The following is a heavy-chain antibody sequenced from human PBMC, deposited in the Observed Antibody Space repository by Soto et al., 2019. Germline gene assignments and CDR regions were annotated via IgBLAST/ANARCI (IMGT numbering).Heavy chain of an antibody. D-gene: IGHD5-18*01. CDR2: IYYSGST. V-gene: IGHV4-59*12. Sequence: PSETLSLTCTVSGGSISSYYWSWIRQPPGKGLEWIGYIYYSGSTNYNPSLKSRVTISVDTSKNQFSLKLSSVTAADTAVYYCARDRGYRLGGMDVWGQGTTVTVSS. CDR3: ARDRGYRLGGMDV. J-gene: IGHJ6*02. CDR1: GGSISSYY.